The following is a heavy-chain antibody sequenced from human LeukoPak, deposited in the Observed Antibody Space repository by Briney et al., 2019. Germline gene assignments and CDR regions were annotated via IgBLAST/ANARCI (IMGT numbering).Heavy chain of an antibody. J-gene: IGHJ4*02. V-gene: IGHV4-34*01. CDR1: GGSFGGYY. D-gene: IGHD6-13*01. CDR2: INYSGIT. CDR3: TRGIAAAETLYYFDY. Sequence: SETLSLTCAVYGGSFGGYYWSWIRQPPGKGLEGIGEINYSGITNHNPSLKSRVTISVDMSKNQFSLKLSYVTAADTAVYYCTRGIAAAETLYYFDYWGQGTLVTVSS.